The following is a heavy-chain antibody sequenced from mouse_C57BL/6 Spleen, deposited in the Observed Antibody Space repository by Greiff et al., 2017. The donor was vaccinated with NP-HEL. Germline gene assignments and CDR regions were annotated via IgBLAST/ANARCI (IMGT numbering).Heavy chain of an antibody. Sequence: QVQLKESGAELARPGASVKLSCKASGYTFTSYGISWVKQRTGQGLEWIGEIYPRSGNTYYNEKFKGKATLTADKSSSTAYMELRSLTSEDSAVYFCARSIYDGYYIYAMDYWGQGTSVTVSS. CDR3: ARSIYDGYYIYAMDY. V-gene: IGHV1-81*01. CDR2: IYPRSGNT. J-gene: IGHJ4*01. CDR1: GYTFTSYG. D-gene: IGHD2-3*01.